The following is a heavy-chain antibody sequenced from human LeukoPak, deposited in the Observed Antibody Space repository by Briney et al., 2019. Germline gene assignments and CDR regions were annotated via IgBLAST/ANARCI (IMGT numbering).Heavy chain of an antibody. CDR3: ARLRGYSYGSTFDY. Sequence: PSETLSLTCTVSGCSISSYYWSWIRQPPGKGLEWIGSIYYSGTINYNPSLKSRVTISGDTSKNQFSLKLSSVTAADTAVYYCARLRGYSYGSTFDYWGQGTLVTVSS. V-gene: IGHV4-59*08. J-gene: IGHJ4*02. CDR2: IYYSGTI. CDR1: GCSISSYY. D-gene: IGHD2-15*01.